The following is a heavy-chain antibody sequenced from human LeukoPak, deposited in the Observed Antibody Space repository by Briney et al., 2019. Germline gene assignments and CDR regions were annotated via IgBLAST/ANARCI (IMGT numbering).Heavy chain of an antibody. CDR3: ARGGRMTTVVTHYFDY. CDR1: GYSFTNYY. CDR2: VNPSGGST. D-gene: IGHD4-23*01. Sequence: GASVTVSCTASGYSFTNYYIHWVRQAPGQGLEWMGIVNPSGGSTTYAQEFQGRVTMTRDTSTSTVYMDLSSLRSDDTAVYFCARGGRMTTVVTHYFDYWGQGTLVTVSS. V-gene: IGHV1-46*01. J-gene: IGHJ4*02.